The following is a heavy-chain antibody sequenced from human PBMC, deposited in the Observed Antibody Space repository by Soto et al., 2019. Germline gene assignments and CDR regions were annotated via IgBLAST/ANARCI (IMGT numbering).Heavy chain of an antibody. CDR3: AKDGPHYSSDQGNNFDY. Sequence: GGSLRLSCAASGFTFSSSGMHWVRQAPGKGLEWVAVISYDGSNKYYADSVKGRFTISRDNSKNTVYLQMNSLRTEDTAVYYCAKDGPHYSSDQGNNFDYWGQGTLVTVSS. D-gene: IGHD6-19*01. J-gene: IGHJ4*02. V-gene: IGHV3-30*18. CDR2: ISYDGSNK. CDR1: GFTFSSSG.